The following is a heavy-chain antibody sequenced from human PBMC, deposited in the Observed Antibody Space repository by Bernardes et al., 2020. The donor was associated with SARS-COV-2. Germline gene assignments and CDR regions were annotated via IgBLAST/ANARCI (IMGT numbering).Heavy chain of an antibody. CDR2: ISDYGSRT. D-gene: IGHD3-10*01. CDR1: GFTVSNSW. Sequence: GGSLRLSCAASGFTVSNSWMHWVRQVPGKGLVWVSRISDYGSRTDYADSVRGRFTISRDNAKNTLNLQMNSLRVEDSAVYYCIRGMVGPYDHWGQGTLVTV. J-gene: IGHJ5*02. V-gene: IGHV3-74*01. CDR3: IRGMVGPYDH.